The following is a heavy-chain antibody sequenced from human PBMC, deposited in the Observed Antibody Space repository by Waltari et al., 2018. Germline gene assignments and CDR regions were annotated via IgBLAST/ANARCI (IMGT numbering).Heavy chain of an antibody. CDR1: GFTFSSYS. J-gene: IGHJ4*02. D-gene: IGHD5-18*01. Sequence: EVQLVESGGGLVKPGGSLRLSGVASGFTFSSYSMNWVRQAPGKGLGWVSSISTSSSYIYYADSVKGRFTISRDNAKNSLYLQMNSLRAEDTAVYYCATVGDTAMAPPRNYWGQGTLVTVSS. CDR3: ATVGDTAMAPPRNY. CDR2: ISTSSSYI. V-gene: IGHV3-21*01.